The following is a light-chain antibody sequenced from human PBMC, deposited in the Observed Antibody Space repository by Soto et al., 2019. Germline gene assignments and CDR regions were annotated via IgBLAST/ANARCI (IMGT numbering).Light chain of an antibody. CDR1: SSDVGGYNY. V-gene: IGLV2-11*01. Sequence: QSVLTQPRSVSGSPGQSVTISCTGTSSDVGGYNYVSWYQQHPGKAPKLMIYDVSKRPSGVPDRFSGSKSGNTASLTISGLQAEGEADYYCCSYAGSYKVVGTGTKLTVL. J-gene: IGLJ1*01. CDR3: CSYAGSYKV. CDR2: DVS.